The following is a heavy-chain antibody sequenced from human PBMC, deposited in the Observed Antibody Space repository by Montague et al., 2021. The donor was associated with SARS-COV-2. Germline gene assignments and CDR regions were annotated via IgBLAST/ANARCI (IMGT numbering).Heavy chain of an antibody. D-gene: IGHD2-15*01. J-gene: IGHJ6*02. CDR1: GFTFSSYA. CDR2: ISYDGSNK. CDR3: ARDVVVVAATGVHYYYYGMDV. V-gene: IGHV3-30-3*01. Sequence: SLRLSCAASGFTFSSYAMYWVRQAPGKGLEWVAVISYDGSNKYYADSVKGRFTISRDNSKNTLYLQMNSLRAEDTAVYYCARDVVVVAATGVHYYYYGMDVWGQGTTVTVSS.